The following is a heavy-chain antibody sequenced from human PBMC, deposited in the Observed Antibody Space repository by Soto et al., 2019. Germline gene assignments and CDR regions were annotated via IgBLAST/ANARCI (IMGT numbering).Heavy chain of an antibody. CDR3: AKAFDYNYGGSGGHTDY. D-gene: IGHD3-9*01. Sequence: EVQLLESGGGLVQPGGTLRLSCAASGFTFSSYAMSWVRQAPGKGLEWVSAISGRGESTYYDDSVKGRFTISTDNSKNTLYLRVKSLRPEDTAVYYCAKAFDYNYGGSGGHTDYWGQGTLVTVSS. J-gene: IGHJ4*02. V-gene: IGHV3-23*01. CDR2: ISGRGEST. CDR1: GFTFSSYA.